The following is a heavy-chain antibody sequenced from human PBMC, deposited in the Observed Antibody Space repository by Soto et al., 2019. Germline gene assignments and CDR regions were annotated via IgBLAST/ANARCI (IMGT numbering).Heavy chain of an antibody. V-gene: IGHV3-30*18. D-gene: IGHD4-4*01. Sequence: PGESLRLSGAGSGFTFGSYGMHWVRQAPGKGLEWVAVISYDGSNKYYADSVKGRFTISRDNSKNTLYLQMNSLRAEDTAVYYCAKDRVTRVGPDYWGQGTLVTVSS. CDR3: AKDRVTRVGPDY. J-gene: IGHJ4*02. CDR2: ISYDGSNK. CDR1: GFTFGSYG.